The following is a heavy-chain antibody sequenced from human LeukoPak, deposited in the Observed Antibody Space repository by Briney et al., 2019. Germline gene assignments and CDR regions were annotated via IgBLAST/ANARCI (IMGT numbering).Heavy chain of an antibody. V-gene: IGHV3-74*01. CDR1: GFTFSSYW. Sequence: GGSLRLSCAASGFTFSSYWMNWVRQAPGKGLVWVSRIASDGSSTSYADSVKGRFTISRDNAKNTLYLQMNSLRAEDTAVYYCARRGPPYYYYGMDVWGQGTTVTVSS. CDR3: ARRGPPYYYYGMDV. J-gene: IGHJ6*02. D-gene: IGHD3/OR15-3a*01. CDR2: IASDGSST.